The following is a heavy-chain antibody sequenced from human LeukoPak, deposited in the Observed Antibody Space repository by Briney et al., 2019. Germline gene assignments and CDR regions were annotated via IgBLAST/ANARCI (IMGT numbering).Heavy chain of an antibody. V-gene: IGHV4-39*01. CDR3: ARKAYTAMAARHHTTLDY. J-gene: IGHJ4*02. CDR2: IYYSGST. D-gene: IGHD5-18*01. CDR1: GGSIRSSSYY. Sequence: SETLSLTCTVSGGSIRSSSYYWGWIRQPPGKGLEWIGSIYYSGSTYYNPSLKSRVTISVDTSKSQFSLKLSSVTAADTAVYYCARKAYTAMAARHHTTLDYWGQGTLVTVSS.